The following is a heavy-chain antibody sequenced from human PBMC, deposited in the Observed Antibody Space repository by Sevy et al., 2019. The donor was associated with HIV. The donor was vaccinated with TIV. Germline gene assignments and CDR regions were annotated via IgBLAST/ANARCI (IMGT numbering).Heavy chain of an antibody. J-gene: IGHJ4*02. D-gene: IGHD3-22*01. CDR3: TRATYYSHSCGYYYSGY. CDR2: IRSNAYGGTT. Sequence: SLRLSCTASGFTFGDYAMSCVRQAPGKGLEWVGFIRSNAYGGTTEYAASVKGRFTISRDDSKSIAYLQMNSLKTDDTAMYYCTRATYYSHSCGYYYSGYWGQGTSVTVSS. CDR1: GFTFGDYA. V-gene: IGHV3-49*04.